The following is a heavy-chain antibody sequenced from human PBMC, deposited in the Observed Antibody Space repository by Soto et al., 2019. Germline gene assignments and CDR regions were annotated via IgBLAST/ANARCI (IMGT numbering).Heavy chain of an antibody. CDR1: GFTFISYT. Sequence: QVQLVESGGGVVQPGRSLRLSCAASGFTFISYTMHWVRQAPGKGLEWVAATTYDGSQNFYADSVKGRFTISRDNSQNTLYLQMNSLRGEDTAVYYCTRDLINYGAYHDKYDYWGQGTLVTVSS. CDR3: TRDLINYGAYHDKYDY. J-gene: IGHJ4*02. V-gene: IGHV3-30-3*01. CDR2: TTYDGSQN. D-gene: IGHD4-17*01.